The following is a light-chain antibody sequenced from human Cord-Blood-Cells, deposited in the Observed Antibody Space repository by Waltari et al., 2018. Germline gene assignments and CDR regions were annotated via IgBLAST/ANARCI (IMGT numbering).Light chain of an antibody. Sequence: DIQMTQSPSTLSASVGDRVTNTCWASQSVSSWLARYQQKPGKGPKLLIYKASSLESGVPSRFRASGSVSEFTLTISSLQPDDFATYYCQQYNSYSGTFGQGTKVEIK. CDR2: KAS. CDR3: QQYNSYSGT. CDR1: QSVSSW. V-gene: IGKV1-5*03. J-gene: IGKJ1*01.